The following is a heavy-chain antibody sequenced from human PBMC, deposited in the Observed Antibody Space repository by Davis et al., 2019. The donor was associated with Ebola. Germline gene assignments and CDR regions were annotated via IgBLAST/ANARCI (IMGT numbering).Heavy chain of an antibody. J-gene: IGHJ4*02. V-gene: IGHV1-18*01. Sequence: ASVKVSCKASGYTFTSYGISWVRQAPGQGLEWMGWISAYNGNTNYAQKFQGRVTITADKSTSTAYMELSSLRSEDTAVYYCASPPTRIGYYDYVWGSYRFDYWGQGTLVTVSS. D-gene: IGHD3-16*02. CDR2: ISAYNGNT. CDR3: ASPPTRIGYYDYVWGSYRFDY. CDR1: GYTFTSYG.